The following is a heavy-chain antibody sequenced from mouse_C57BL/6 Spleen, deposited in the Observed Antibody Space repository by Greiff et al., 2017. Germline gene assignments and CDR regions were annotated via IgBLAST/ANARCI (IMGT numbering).Heavy chain of an antibody. CDR2: INPNYGTT. V-gene: IGHV1-39*01. Sequence: VQLQQSGPELVKPGASVKISCKASGYSFTDYNMNWVKQSNGKSLEWIGVINPNYGTTSYNQKFKGKATLTVDKSSSTAYMQLNSLTSEDSAVYYGARRANWDWYFDVWGTGTTVTVSS. CDR1: GYSFTDYN. J-gene: IGHJ1*03. CDR3: ARRANWDWYFDV. D-gene: IGHD4-1*01.